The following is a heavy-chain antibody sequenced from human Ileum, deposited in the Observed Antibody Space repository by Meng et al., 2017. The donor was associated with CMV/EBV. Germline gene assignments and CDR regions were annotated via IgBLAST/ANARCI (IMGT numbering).Heavy chain of an antibody. CDR2: ISLGNGQT. Sequence: QVPLLQPGAEVKKPGSSVKISCKTSGYTFTDHNIGWVRQAPGQGLEWVGWISLGNGQTVYGHKVQGRVTVTTDTSTSTAYMELRSLRSDDTAMYYCARDVWGFDYWGQGTLVTVSS. CDR3: ARDVWGFDY. J-gene: IGHJ4*02. CDR1: GYTFTDHN. D-gene: IGHD7-27*01. V-gene: IGHV1-18*04.